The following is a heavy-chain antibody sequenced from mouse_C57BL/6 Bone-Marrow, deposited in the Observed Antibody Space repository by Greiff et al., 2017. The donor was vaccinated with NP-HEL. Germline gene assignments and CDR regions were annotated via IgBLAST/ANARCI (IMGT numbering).Heavy chain of an antibody. CDR2: INPGSGGT. Sequence: QVQLQQSGAELVRPGTSVKVSCKASGYAFTNYLIEWVKQRPGQGLEWIGVINPGSGGTNYNEKFKGKATLTADKSSSTAYMQLSSLTSEDSAVDYCARETAQALYAMDYWGQGTSVTVSS. J-gene: IGHJ4*01. CDR1: GYAFTNYL. D-gene: IGHD3-2*02. CDR3: ARETAQALYAMDY. V-gene: IGHV1-54*01.